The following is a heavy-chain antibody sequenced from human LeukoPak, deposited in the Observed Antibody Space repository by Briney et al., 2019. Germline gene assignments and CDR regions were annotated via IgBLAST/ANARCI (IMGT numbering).Heavy chain of an antibody. CDR3: ARGGSSCTNGVCYTVEGVFYPRYFDY. J-gene: IGHJ4*02. CDR2: INHSGST. V-gene: IGHV4-34*01. D-gene: IGHD2-8*01. Sequence: SETLSLTCAVYGGSFSGYYWSWIRQPPGKGLEWIGEINHSGSTIYNPSPKSRVTISVDTSKNQFSLNLNSVTAADTAVYYCARGGSSCTNGVCYTVEGVFYPRYFDYWGQGTLVTVSS. CDR1: GGSFSGYY.